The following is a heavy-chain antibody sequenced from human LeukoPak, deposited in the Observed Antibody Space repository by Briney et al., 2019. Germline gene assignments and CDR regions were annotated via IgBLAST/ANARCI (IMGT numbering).Heavy chain of an antibody. V-gene: IGHV4-59*01. J-gene: IGHJ4*02. CDR1: GGSISSYY. D-gene: IGHD3-16*01. CDR2: IYYSGGT. Sequence: SETLSLTCTVSGGSISSYYWSWIRQPPGKGLEWIGYIYYSGGTNYNPSLKSRVTISVDTSKNQFSLKLSSVTAADTAVYYCARGYVPNYFDYWGQGTLVTVSS. CDR3: ARGYVPNYFDY.